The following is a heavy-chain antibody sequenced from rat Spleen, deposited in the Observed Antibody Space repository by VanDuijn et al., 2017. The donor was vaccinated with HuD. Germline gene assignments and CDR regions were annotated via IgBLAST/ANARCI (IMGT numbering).Heavy chain of an antibody. D-gene: IGHD5-1*01. CDR2: IWTGGTT. CDR3: ARQTGSFDY. J-gene: IGHJ2*01. CDR1: GFSLTNFG. Sequence: QVQLKESGPVLVQASETLSLTCTVSGFSLTNFGVIWVRQPPGKGLEWMGIIWTGGTTTYNSLLKSRLSISRDTSKSQVFLKMNSLQPEDTGTYYCARQTGSFDYWGQGVMVTVSS. V-gene: IGHV2-34*01.